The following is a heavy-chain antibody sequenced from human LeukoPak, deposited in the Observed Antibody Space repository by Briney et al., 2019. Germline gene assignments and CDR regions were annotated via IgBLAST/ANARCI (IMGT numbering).Heavy chain of an antibody. Sequence: ASVKVSCKASGYTFTSYDINWVRQATGQGLEWMGWMNPNSGNTGYAQKFQGRVTMTRNTSISTAYMELSSLRAEDTAVYYCARTVGASEGVDYWGQGTLVTVSS. D-gene: IGHD1-26*01. J-gene: IGHJ4*02. CDR1: GYTFTSYD. CDR3: ARTVGASEGVDY. CDR2: MNPNSGNT. V-gene: IGHV1-8*01.